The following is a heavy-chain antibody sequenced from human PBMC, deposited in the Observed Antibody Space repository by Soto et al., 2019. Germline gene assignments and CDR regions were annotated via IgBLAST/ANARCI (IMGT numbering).Heavy chain of an antibody. J-gene: IGHJ5*02. D-gene: IGHD3-16*01. V-gene: IGHV3-23*01. CDR3: AKFPDPTVGGVRPTVFDP. CDR1: GGTSISLA. Sequence: GRSLRLPWTASGGTSISLAISWVLQTPGKGLEWVSAISGSGGSTYYADSVKGRFTISRDNSKTTLYLQMNSLRAEDTAVYYCAKFPDPTVGGVRPTVFDPWCQGTLVTVS. CDR2: ISGSGGST.